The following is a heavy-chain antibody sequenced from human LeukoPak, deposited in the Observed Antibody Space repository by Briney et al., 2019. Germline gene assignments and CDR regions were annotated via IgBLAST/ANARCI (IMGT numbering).Heavy chain of an antibody. CDR1: GFTFSSYA. V-gene: IGHV3-23*01. Sequence: GGSLRLSCAASGFTFSSYAVSWVRPAPGKGLGWDSAVIGSVGSTYYADSVKGRFTISRDNSKQPPCLQIASLRAEDTAVYYCAILYSYGSNWGQGTLVTVSS. D-gene: IGHD5-18*01. CDR3: AILYSYGSN. J-gene: IGHJ4*02. CDR2: VIGSVGST.